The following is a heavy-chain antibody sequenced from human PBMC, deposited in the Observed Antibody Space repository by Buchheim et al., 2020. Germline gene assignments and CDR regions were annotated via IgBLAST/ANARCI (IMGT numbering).Heavy chain of an antibody. V-gene: IGHV1-2*02. D-gene: IGHD4-17*01. CDR1: GYTFTDYY. CDR3: ATDDYGDP. CDR2: LNPNSGDT. J-gene: IGHJ5*02. Sequence: QVQLVQSGAEVKKPGASVKASCKASGYTFTDYYLHWVRQAPEQGLEWMGWLNPNSGDTNYAQKFQGRVTMTRDTSISTAYMELSRLRSDDTAVYYCATDDYGDPWGQGTL.